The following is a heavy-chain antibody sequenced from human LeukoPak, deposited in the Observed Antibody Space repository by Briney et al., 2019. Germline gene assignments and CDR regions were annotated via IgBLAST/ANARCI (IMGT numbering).Heavy chain of an antibody. CDR1: EFSVGSNY. CDR3: ARDSGPYWYFDL. CDR2: IYSGGST. J-gene: IGHJ2*01. V-gene: IGHV3-66*01. Sequence: GGSLRLSCAASEFSVGSNYMTWVRQAPGKGLEWVSLIYSGGSTYYADSVKGRFTISRDNSKNTLYLQMSSLRAEDTAVYYCARDSGPYWYFDLWGRGTLVTVSS.